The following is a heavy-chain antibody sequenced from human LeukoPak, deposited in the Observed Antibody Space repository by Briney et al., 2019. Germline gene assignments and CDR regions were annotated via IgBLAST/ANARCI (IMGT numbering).Heavy chain of an antibody. Sequence: TGGSLRLSCAASGFMFSSFWMHWVRQAPGKGLVWVSRINTDGSSTSYADSVKGRFTISRDNAKNTLYLQMNSLRAEDTAVYYCSSSSDVAPPFYWGQGTLVTVSS. CDR3: SSSSDVAPPFY. D-gene: IGHD6-6*01. CDR1: GFMFSSFW. J-gene: IGHJ4*02. V-gene: IGHV3-74*01. CDR2: INTDGSST.